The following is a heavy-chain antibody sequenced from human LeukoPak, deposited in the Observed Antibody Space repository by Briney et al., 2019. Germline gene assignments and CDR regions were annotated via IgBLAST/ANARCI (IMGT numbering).Heavy chain of an antibody. J-gene: IGHJ4*02. CDR1: SYSISSGYY. CDR3: ARVTSRLGVCDY. V-gene: IGHV4-38-2*02. CDR2: IYHSVNT. D-gene: IGHD2-8*01. Sequence: SETLSLTCTVSSYSISSGYYWGWIRQPPGKGLEWIGNIYHSVNTYYKPSLKSRVTISVDTSKNQFSLKLSSVTAADTAVYYCARVTSRLGVCDYWGQGTLVTVSS.